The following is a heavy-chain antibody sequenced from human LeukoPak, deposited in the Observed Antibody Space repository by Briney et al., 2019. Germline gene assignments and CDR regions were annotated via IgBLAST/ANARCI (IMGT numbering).Heavy chain of an antibody. CDR1: EFSVNDYY. Sequence: GGSLRLSCTASEFSVNDYYMSWIRQVPGKGLEWVSDIGGSDSIIAYAGFVRGRFTISRDFASNSVYLQMNSLRDDDTAVYFCAREMVAGTFDSWGQGTLVTVSS. J-gene: IGHJ4*02. V-gene: IGHV3-11*01. D-gene: IGHD6-19*01. CDR2: IGGSDSII. CDR3: AREMVAGTFDS.